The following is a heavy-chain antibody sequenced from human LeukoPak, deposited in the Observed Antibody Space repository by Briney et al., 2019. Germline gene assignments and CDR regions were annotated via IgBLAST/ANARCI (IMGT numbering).Heavy chain of an antibody. J-gene: IGHJ4*02. CDR3: ARAGYSYRLNMIYGSTAFRSFDY. Sequence: GASVKVSCKASGYTFTSYDINWVRQATGQGLEWMGWMNPNSGNTGYAQKFQGRVTMTRNTSISTAYMELSSLRSEDTAVYYCARAGYSYRLNMIYGSTAFRSFDYWGQGTLVTVSS. D-gene: IGHD5-18*01. V-gene: IGHV1-8*01. CDR2: MNPNSGNT. CDR1: GYTFTSYD.